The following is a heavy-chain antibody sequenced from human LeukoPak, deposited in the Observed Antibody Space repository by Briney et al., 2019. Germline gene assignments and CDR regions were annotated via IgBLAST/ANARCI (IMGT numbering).Heavy chain of an antibody. J-gene: IGHJ6*03. CDR2: IYYSGST. D-gene: IGHD3-22*01. CDR1: GGSISSYY. CDR3: ARQSADHYDSSGYVYYMDV. V-gene: IGHV4-39*01. Sequence: SETLSLTCTVSGGSISSYYWGWIRQPPGKGLEWIGSIYYSGSTYYNPSLKSRVIISVDTSNNHFSLKLSSVTAADTAVYYCARQSADHYDSSGYVYYMDVWGKGTTVTISS.